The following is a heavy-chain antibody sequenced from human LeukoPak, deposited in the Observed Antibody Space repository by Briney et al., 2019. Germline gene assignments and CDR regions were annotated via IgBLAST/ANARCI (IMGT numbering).Heavy chain of an antibody. CDR2: VKQDGSEK. CDR3: AREMEGFDY. Sequence: PGGSLRLSCAASGFTFSSYWISWVRQASGKGLEWVANVKQDGSEKSYVDSVKGRFTISRDNAKNSLYLQMNSLRAEDTAVYYCAREMEGFDYWGQGTLVTVSS. J-gene: IGHJ4*02. CDR1: GFTFSSYW. V-gene: IGHV3-7*01. D-gene: IGHD2-8*01.